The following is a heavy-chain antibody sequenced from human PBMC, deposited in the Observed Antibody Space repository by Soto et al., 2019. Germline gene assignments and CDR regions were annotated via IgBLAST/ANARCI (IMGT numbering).Heavy chain of an antibody. CDR3: ARGRVDYYGSGSYPRDAFGI. CDR1: GGSISSGGYY. J-gene: IGHJ3*02. D-gene: IGHD3-10*01. CDR2: IYYSGST. Sequence: SETLSLTCTVSGGSISSGGYYWSWIRQHPGKGLEWIGYIYYSGSTYYNPSLKSRVTISVDTSKNQFSLKLSSVTAADTAVYYCARGRVDYYGSGSYPRDAFGIWGQGTMVTVSS. V-gene: IGHV4-31*03.